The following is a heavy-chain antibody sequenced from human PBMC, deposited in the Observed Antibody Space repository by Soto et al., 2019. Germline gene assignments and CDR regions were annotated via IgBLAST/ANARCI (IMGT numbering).Heavy chain of an antibody. CDR3: ARVSRSAMVVDY. CDR1: GGTFSSYT. Sequence: QVQLVQSGAEVQKPGSSVKVSCKASGGTFSSYTISWVRQAPGQGLEWMGRIIPILGIANYAQKFQGRVTITADKSTSTAYMELSSLRSEDTAVYYCARVSRSAMVVDYWGQGTLVTVSS. CDR2: IIPILGIA. D-gene: IGHD5-18*01. J-gene: IGHJ4*02. V-gene: IGHV1-69*02.